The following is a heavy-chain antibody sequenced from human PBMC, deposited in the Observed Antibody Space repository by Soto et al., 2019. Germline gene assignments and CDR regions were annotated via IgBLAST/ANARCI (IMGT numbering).Heavy chain of an antibody. CDR3: ATGVIWIGYFTVDS. V-gene: IGHV1-69*01. Sequence: QVQLVQSGAEVKKPGSSVNVSCKASGGSFGNSAINWVRQAPGQGLEWLGGFIPVYRTLNYAQKFQGRVTITADESTGTAYMTLSSLVSDDTAVYYCATGVIWIGYFTVDSWGQGTRVTVSS. J-gene: IGHJ4*02. D-gene: IGHD3-3*01. CDR2: FIPVYRTL. CDR1: GGSFGNSA.